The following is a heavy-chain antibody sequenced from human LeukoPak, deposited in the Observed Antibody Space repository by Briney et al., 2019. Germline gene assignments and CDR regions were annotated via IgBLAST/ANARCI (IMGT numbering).Heavy chain of an antibody. Sequence: GGSLRLSCAASGFTFSDHYMDWVRQAPGKGLEWVGRTRNKANSYTTEYVASVKGRFTISRDDSKNSLYLQMNSLKTEDTAVYYCASSGYSYGFGFDPWGQGTLVTVSS. CDR2: TRNKANSYTT. D-gene: IGHD5-18*01. J-gene: IGHJ5*02. CDR3: ASSGYSYGFGFDP. V-gene: IGHV3-72*01. CDR1: GFTFSDHY.